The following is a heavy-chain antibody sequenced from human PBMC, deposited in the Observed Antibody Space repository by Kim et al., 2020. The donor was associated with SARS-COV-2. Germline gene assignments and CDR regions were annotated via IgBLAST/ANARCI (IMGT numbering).Heavy chain of an antibody. CDR3: ASGPSGWYDY. J-gene: IGHJ4*02. CDR1: GYSFTSYD. CDR2: VNPNSGNT. V-gene: IGHV1-8*02. Sequence: ASVKVSCKASGYSFTSYDINWVQQATGQGLEWMGWVNPNSGNTGYAQKFQGRVTMSRNTVTSTAYMELSSLRSEDTAVYYCASGPSGWYDYWGQGTLVTVSS. D-gene: IGHD6-19*01.